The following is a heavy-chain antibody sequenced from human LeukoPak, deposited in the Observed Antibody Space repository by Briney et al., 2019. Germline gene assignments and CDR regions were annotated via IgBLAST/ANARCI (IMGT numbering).Heavy chain of an antibody. V-gene: IGHV1-2*04. CDR1: GYTFTGYY. CDR3: ASQPYYYYGMDV. Sequence: ASVKVSCKASGYTFTGYYMHWVRQAPGQGLEWMGWINPNSGGTNYAQKFQGWVTMTRDTSISTAYMELSRLRAEDTAVYYCASQPYYYYGMDVWGQGTTVTVSS. CDR2: INPNSGGT. J-gene: IGHJ6*02.